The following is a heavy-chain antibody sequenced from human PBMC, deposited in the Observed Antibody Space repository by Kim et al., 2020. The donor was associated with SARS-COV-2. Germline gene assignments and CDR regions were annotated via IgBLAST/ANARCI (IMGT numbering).Heavy chain of an antibody. V-gene: IGHV1-24*01. D-gene: IGHD1-26*01. CDR2: FDPEDGET. CDR3: ATAPSLIVGATSWFDP. Sequence: ASVKVSCKVSGYTLTELSMHWVRQAPGKGLEWMGGFDPEDGETIYAQKFQGRVTMTEDTSTDTAYMELSSLRPEDTAVYYCATAPSLIVGATSWFDPWGQGTLFTVTS. J-gene: IGHJ5*02. CDR1: GYTLTELS.